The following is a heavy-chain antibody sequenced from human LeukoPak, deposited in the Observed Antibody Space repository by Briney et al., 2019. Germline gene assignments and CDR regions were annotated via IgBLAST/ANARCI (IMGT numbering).Heavy chain of an antibody. CDR1: GFTVSSNY. D-gene: IGHD3-22*01. CDR2: IYSGGST. V-gene: IGHV3-53*01. J-gene: IGHJ3*02. CDR3: ASLYYDSSGYFQPDAFDI. Sequence: GGSLRLSCAASGFTVSSNYMSWVRQAPGKGLEWVSVIYSGGSTYYADSAKGRFTISRDNSKNTLYLQMNSLRAEDTAVYYCASLYYDSSGYFQPDAFDIWGQGTMVTDSS.